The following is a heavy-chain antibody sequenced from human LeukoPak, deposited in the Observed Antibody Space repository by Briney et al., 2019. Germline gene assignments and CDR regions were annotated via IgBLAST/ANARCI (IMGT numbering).Heavy chain of an antibody. Sequence: QTLSLTCAISGDSVSSNSAAWSWIRQSPSRGLEWLGRTYYRTKWYNDYAVSVKSRITINPDTSKNHFSLQLNSVTPEDTAVYYCARLYCYNTVCQVDYWGQGTLVTVSS. D-gene: IGHD2/OR15-2a*01. V-gene: IGHV6-1*01. J-gene: IGHJ4*02. CDR1: GDSVSSNSAA. CDR3: ARLYCYNTVCQVDY. CDR2: TYYRTKWYN.